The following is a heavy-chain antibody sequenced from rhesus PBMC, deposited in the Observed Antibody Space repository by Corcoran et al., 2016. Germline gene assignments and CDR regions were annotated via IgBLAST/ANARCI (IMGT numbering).Heavy chain of an antibody. V-gene: IGHV3S5*01. CDR1: GFTFSSYG. D-gene: IGHD1-44*02. Sequence: EVQLVETGGGLVQPGGSLKLSCAASGFTFSSYGMSWVRQAPGKGLEWVSAINSGGCSTYYADSVKGRFTISRDNAKNTLSLQMNSLRAEDTAVYYCAKEGYGWEPPYWGQGVLVTVSS. J-gene: IGHJ4*01. CDR2: INSGGCST. CDR3: AKEGYGWEPPY.